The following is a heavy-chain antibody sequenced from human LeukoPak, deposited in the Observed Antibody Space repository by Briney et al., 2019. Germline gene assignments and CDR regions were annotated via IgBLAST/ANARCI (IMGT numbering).Heavy chain of an antibody. Sequence: GGSLRLSCAASGFTFSSYWMHWVRQAPGKGLVWVSRINTDGSSTSYADSVKGRFTISRDNAKNTLYLQMNSLRAEDTAVYYCAKDHILYGGNSLGFYYMDVWGKGTTVTVSS. J-gene: IGHJ6*03. CDR2: INTDGSST. V-gene: IGHV3-74*01. CDR3: AKDHILYGGNSLGFYYMDV. CDR1: GFTFSSYW. D-gene: IGHD4-23*01.